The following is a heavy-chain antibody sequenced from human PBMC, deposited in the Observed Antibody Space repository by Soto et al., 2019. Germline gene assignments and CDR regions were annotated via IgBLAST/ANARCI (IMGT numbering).Heavy chain of an antibody. CDR3: ARDKDGTTVTTNYGMDV. D-gene: IGHD4-17*01. V-gene: IGHV4-30-4*01. CDR2: IYYSGST. CDR1: GGSISSGDYY. J-gene: IGHJ6*02. Sequence: QVQLQESGPGLVKPSQTLSLTCTVSGGSISSGDYYWSWIRQPPGKGLEWIGYIYYSGSTYYNPXLKSRVTISVXXSXNXXSLKLSSVTAADTAVYYCARDKDGTTVTTNYGMDVWGQGTTVTVSS.